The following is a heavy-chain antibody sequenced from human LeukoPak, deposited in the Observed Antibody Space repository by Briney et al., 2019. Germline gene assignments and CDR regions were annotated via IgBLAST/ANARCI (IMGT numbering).Heavy chain of an antibody. V-gene: IGHV3-23*01. CDR3: ARTAYSSSWYQDY. CDR1: GFTFSSYA. CDR2: ISGSGGST. J-gene: IGHJ4*02. D-gene: IGHD6-13*01. Sequence: PSGGSLRLTCAASGFTFSSYAMSWVRQAPGKGLEWVSAISGSGGSTYYADSVKGRFTISRDNSKNTLYLQMNGLRAEDTAVYYCARTAYSSSWYQDYWGQGTLVTVSS.